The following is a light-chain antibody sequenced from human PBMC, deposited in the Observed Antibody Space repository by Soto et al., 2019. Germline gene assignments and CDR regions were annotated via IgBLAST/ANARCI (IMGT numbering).Light chain of an antibody. CDR1: HIITNDF. CDR2: GAS. Sequence: EVVLTQSPGTLSVSPGERAALSCRANHIITNDFIAWYQQKPGQVPRLLIYGASKRATGSPDRFSGSGSGTDFTLTINNLEHGDFAVYYCLQYGESPRTFGQGTKVDIK. V-gene: IGKV3-20*01. CDR3: LQYGESPRT. J-gene: IGKJ1*01.